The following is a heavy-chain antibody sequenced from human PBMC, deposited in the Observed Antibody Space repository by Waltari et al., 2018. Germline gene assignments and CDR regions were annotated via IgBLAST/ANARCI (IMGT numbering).Heavy chain of an antibody. CDR2: INHRGST. CDR1: GGSFSGYY. D-gene: IGHD3-22*01. V-gene: IGHV4-34*01. J-gene: IGHJ4*02. Sequence: QVQLQQWGAGLLKPSETLSLTCAVYGGSFSGYYWSWIRQPPGKGLEWIGEINHRGSTNYNPSLKSRVTISVDTSKNQFSLKLSSVTAADTAVYYCARGPKIHDSSGYYNQGGSDYWGQGTLVTVSS. CDR3: ARGPKIHDSSGYYNQGGSDY.